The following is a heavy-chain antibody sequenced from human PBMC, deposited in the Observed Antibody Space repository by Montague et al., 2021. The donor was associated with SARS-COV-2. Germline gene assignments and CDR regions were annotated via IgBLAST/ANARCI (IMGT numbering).Heavy chain of an antibody. J-gene: IGHJ4*02. CDR2: TYYRSKWYN. CDR1: GDGVSSNSAA. V-gene: IGHV6-1*01. Sequence: CAISGDGVSSNSAAWNWIRQSPSRGLEWLGRTYYRSKWYNDYALSVISRITINPDTSKSQFSLQLNSVTPEDTAVYYCARSVGASSSSWPLPPHFDYWGQGTLVTVSS. D-gene: IGHD6-13*01. CDR3: ARSVGASSSSWPLPPHFDY.